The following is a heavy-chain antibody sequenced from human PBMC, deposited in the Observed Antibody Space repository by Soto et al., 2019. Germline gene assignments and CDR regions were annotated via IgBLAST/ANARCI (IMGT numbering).Heavy chain of an antibody. CDR2: ISSGGSVI. CDR3: AREPRDDYMIAGGFDY. CDR1: GFTFSDYY. V-gene: IGHV3-11*01. D-gene: IGHD4-4*01. Sequence: QVQLVESGGGLVKPGGSLRLSCVASGFTFSDYYMSWFRQAPGKGLEWVSYISSGGSVIYSADSMKGRFTISRDNAKNSLYLQVNSLRAEDTAVYYCAREPRDDYMIAGGFDYWGQGTLVTGSS. J-gene: IGHJ4*02.